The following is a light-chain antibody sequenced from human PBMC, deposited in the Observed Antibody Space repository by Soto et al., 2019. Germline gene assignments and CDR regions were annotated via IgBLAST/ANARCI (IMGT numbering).Light chain of an antibody. CDR2: AAS. V-gene: IGKV1-27*01. J-gene: IGKJ1*01. Sequence: DIQMTQSPSSLSASVGDTVTITCRASQGIIDYLAWYQQRPGKVPKLLIYAASTLQTGVPSRFSGSGAGTDFTLTISSLHPEDVGTYYCQKYDTAPQTFGQGTRVEIK. CDR1: QGIIDY. CDR3: QKYDTAPQT.